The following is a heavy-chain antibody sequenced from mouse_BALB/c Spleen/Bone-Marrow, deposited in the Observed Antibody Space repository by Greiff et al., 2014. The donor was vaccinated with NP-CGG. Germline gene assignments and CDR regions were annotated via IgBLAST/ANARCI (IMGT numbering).Heavy chain of an antibody. CDR2: IDPANGNT. Sequence: EVKLMESGAELVKPGASVKLSCTASGFNIKDTYMHWVTQRPEQGLEWIGRIDPANGNTKYDPKFQGKATITADTSSNTAYLQLSSLTSEDTAVYYCARWEYYAMDYWGQGTSVTVSS. V-gene: IGHV14-3*02. CDR1: GFNIKDTY. D-gene: IGHD4-1*01. CDR3: ARWEYYAMDY. J-gene: IGHJ4*01.